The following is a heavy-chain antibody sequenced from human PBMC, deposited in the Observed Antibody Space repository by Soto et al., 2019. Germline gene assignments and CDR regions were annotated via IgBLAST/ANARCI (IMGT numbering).Heavy chain of an antibody. CDR2: ISYDGSNK. D-gene: IGHD6-6*01. V-gene: IGHV3-30-3*01. CDR1: GFTFSSYA. CDR3: ARAAHLIAAPKLS. J-gene: IGHJ5*02. Sequence: QVQLVESGGGVVQPGRSLRLSCAASGFTFSSYAMHWVRQAPGKGLEWVAVISYDGSNKYYADSVKGRFTISRDNSKNTLYLQMNSLRAEDTAVYYCARAAHLIAAPKLSWGQGTLVTVSS.